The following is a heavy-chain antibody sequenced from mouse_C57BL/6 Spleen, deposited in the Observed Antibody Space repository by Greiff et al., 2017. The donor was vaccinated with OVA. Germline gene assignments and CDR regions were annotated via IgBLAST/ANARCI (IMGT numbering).Heavy chain of an antibody. CDR3: ARTYDEGNYYIDY. V-gene: IGHV1-22*01. Sequence: EVQLQQSGPELVKPGASVKMSCKASGYTFTDYNMHWVKQSHGKSLEWIGYINPNNGGTSYNQKFKGKATLTVNKSSSTAYMELRSLTSEDSAVYYCARTYDEGNYYIDYWGQGTTLTVSS. CDR1: GYTFTDYN. CDR2: INPNNGGT. J-gene: IGHJ2*01. D-gene: IGHD2-14*01.